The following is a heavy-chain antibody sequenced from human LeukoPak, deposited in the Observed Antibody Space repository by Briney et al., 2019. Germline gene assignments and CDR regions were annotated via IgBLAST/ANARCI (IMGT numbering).Heavy chain of an antibody. Sequence: PSETLSLTCAVYGGSFSGYYWGWIRQPPGKGLEWIATVYYSATTYSNPSLKSRVTISVDSSKNEFSLKVTSVTAADTAVYYCARDPVAGTGTDSWGQGTLVTVSS. CDR1: GGSFSGYY. CDR3: ARDPVAGTGTDS. CDR2: VYYSATT. J-gene: IGHJ4*02. D-gene: IGHD6-13*01. V-gene: IGHV4-34*01.